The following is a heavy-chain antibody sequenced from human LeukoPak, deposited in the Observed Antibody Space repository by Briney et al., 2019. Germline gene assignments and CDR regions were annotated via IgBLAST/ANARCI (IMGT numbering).Heavy chain of an antibody. CDR3: ARVTGTVTFPFDY. V-gene: IGHV4-38-2*02. D-gene: IGHD4-17*01. Sequence: SETLSLTCTVSGYSISSGYYWGWIRQPPGKGLEWIGSIYHSGSTYYNPSLKSRVTISVDTSKNQYSLKLSSVTAADTAVYYCARVTGTVTFPFDYWGQGTLVTVSS. CDR2: IYHSGST. CDR1: GYSISSGYY. J-gene: IGHJ4*02.